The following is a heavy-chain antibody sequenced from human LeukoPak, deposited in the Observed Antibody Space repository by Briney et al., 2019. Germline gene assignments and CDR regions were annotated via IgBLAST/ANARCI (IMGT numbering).Heavy chain of an antibody. CDR3: ATANPTPRGINFDS. V-gene: IGHV3-23*01. CDR2: INGGDYST. J-gene: IGHJ4*02. CDR1: GFTFRTSA. Sequence: GGSLRLSCAASGFTFRTSAMSWVRQAPAKGLQWVSSINGGDYSTYYADSVKGRFAISRDSSKNILYLQMNSLRTDDTAMYYCATANPTPRGINFDSWGQGTLVTVSS. D-gene: IGHD3-10*01.